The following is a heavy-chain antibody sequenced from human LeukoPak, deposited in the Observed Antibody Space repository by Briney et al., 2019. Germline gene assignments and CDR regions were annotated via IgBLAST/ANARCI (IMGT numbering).Heavy chain of an antibody. J-gene: IGHJ4*02. CDR2: IYYTGTT. Sequence: SETLSLTCTVSSGSITSYYWSWIRQPPGKGLEYIGHIYYTGTTDYNPPLKSRVTMSVDTSKNQFSLRLISVTASDTAVYFCAGAPNRHYFDYWGQGTLVAVSS. V-gene: IGHV4-59*01. CDR3: AGAPNRHYFDY. CDR1: SGSITSYY.